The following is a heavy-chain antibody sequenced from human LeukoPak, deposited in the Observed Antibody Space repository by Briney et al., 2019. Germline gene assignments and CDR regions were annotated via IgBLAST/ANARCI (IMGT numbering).Heavy chain of an antibody. CDR3: ARDLRSSTSCYSDV. J-gene: IGHJ6*02. V-gene: IGHV4-31*03. CDR2: IYYSGST. D-gene: IGHD2-2*01. Sequence: PSETLSLTCTVSGGSISSGGYYWSWIRQHPGKGLEWIGYIYYSGSTYYNPSLKSRVTISVDTSKNQFSLKLSSVTAADTAVNYCARDLRSSTSCYSDVWGQGTTVTVSS. CDR1: GGSISSGGYY.